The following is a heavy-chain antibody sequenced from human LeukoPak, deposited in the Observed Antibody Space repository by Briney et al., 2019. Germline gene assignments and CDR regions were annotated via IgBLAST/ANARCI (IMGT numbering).Heavy chain of an antibody. CDR3: ARGGKNSGWYG. CDR1: GGSISSYY. D-gene: IGHD6-19*01. V-gene: IGHV4-4*07. CDR2: IYSTGSA. Sequence: SETLSLTCTVSGGSISSYYWSWIRQPAGKGLEWIGRIYSTGSANYNPSLKSRVTMSVDTSENQFSLKLSSVTAADTAVYYCARGGKNSGWYGWGQGTLVTVSS. J-gene: IGHJ4*02.